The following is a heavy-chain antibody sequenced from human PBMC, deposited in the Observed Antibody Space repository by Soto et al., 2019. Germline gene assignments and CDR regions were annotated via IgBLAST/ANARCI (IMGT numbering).Heavy chain of an antibody. CDR1: GFTVSSNY. CDR2: IYSGGST. CDR3: ARDEGGGYYDSSGYYMGNFDY. D-gene: IGHD3-22*01. Sequence: EVQLVESGGGLIQPGGSLRLSCAASGFTVSSNYMSWVRQAPGKGLEWVSVIYSGGSTYYADSVKGRFTISRDNSKNTLYLQMSSLRAEDTAVYYCARDEGGGYYDSSGYYMGNFDYWGQGTLVTVSS. V-gene: IGHV3-53*01. J-gene: IGHJ4*02.